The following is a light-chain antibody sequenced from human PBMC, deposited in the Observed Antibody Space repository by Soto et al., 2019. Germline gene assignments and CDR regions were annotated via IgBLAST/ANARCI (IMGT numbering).Light chain of an antibody. CDR2: EAS. CDR3: QQYDVYST. J-gene: IGKJ1*01. V-gene: IGKV1-5*03. Sequence: IEISQTHRTLSGSVGGTVTVTCRASQSISGWLAWYQQRPGVAPRLLIYEASTLQSGVPSRFSGTGYGTVFTLTISHLQPDDSATYYCQQYDVYSTFGQGTKVDI. CDR1: QSISGW.